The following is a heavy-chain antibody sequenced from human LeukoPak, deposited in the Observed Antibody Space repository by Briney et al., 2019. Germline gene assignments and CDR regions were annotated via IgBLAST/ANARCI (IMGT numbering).Heavy chain of an antibody. V-gene: IGHV3-21*01. CDR3: ATETIGRHYDY. Sequence: GGSLRLSCAASGFTFSSCGFNWFRQAPGKGLEWVSSIGPTGTDRYYADSARGRFTMSRDNAKNSMYLQMDSLRDEDTAVYYCATETIGRHYDYWGQGTLLTVSS. CDR1: GFTFSSCG. D-gene: IGHD1-14*01. CDR2: IGPTGTDR. J-gene: IGHJ4*02.